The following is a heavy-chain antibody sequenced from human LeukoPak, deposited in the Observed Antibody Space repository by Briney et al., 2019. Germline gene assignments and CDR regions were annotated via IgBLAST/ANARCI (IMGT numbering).Heavy chain of an antibody. CDR2: ISWNSGSI. CDR1: GFTFDDYA. V-gene: IGHV3-9*01. J-gene: IGHJ6*02. D-gene: IGHD1-14*01. Sequence: PGGSLRLSCAASGFTFDDYAMHWVRQAPGKGLEWVSGISWNSGSIGYADSVKGRFTISRDNAKNSLYLQMNSLRAEDTAVYYCAPGGIPPNYYYGMDVWGQGTTVTVSS. CDR3: APGGIPPNYYYGMDV.